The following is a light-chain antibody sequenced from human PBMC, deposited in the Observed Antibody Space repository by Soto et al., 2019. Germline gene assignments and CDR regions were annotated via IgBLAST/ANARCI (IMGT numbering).Light chain of an antibody. CDR1: ISNIGSNT. Sequence: QSVLTLPLSSLGTPGQRGTISCSGSISNIGSNTVNWYQQLPVTAPKLLIYSNNRRPSGVPYRFSGSKSGTSASLAISGLQSEDEADYYCAAWDDSLNGYVFRTGTKVNV. CDR2: SNN. V-gene: IGLV1-44*01. CDR3: AAWDDSLNGYV. J-gene: IGLJ1*01.